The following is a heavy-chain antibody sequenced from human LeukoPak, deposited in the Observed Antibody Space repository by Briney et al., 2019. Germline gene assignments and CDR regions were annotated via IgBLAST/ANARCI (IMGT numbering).Heavy chain of an antibody. CDR2: ISSSGDSA. D-gene: IGHD6-19*01. CDR3: VKDPYSSGWYGGNAFDL. V-gene: IGHV3-23*01. J-gene: IGHJ3*01. CDR1: GFTFSSYA. Sequence: GGSLRLSCAASGFTFSSYAMSWVRQAPGKRLEWVSAISSSGDSAYYADPVKGRFTISRDNSKKTLYLQMNSLRVEDTAVYHCVKDPYSSGWYGGNAFDLWGQGTKVTVSS.